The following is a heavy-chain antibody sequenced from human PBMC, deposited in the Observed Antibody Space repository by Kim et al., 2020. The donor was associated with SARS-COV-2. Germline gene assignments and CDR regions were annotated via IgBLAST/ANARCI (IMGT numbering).Heavy chain of an antibody. CDR2: ISYDGSNK. V-gene: IGHV3-30*04. J-gene: IGHJ4*02. CDR1: GFTFSSYA. D-gene: IGHD4-17*01. CDR3: ARGYGDPLGYFDY. Sequence: GGSLRLSCAASGFTFSSYAMHWVRQAPGKGLEWVAVISYDGSNKYYADSVKGRFTISRDNSKNTLYLQMNSLRAEDTAVYYCARGYGDPLGYFDYWGQGT.